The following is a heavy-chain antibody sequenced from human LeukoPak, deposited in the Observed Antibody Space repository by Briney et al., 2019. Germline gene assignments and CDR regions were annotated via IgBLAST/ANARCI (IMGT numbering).Heavy chain of an antibody. CDR1: GGTFSSYA. CDR3: ARDVDPKGLGSGDFDY. Sequence: PQASVKVSCKASGGTFSSYAISWVRQAPGQGLEWMGGIIPIFGTANYAQKFQGRVTITADESTSTAYMELSSLGSEDTAVYYCARDVDPKGLGSGDFDYWGQGTLVTVSS. D-gene: IGHD3-10*02. CDR2: IIPIFGTA. J-gene: IGHJ4*02. V-gene: IGHV1-69*01.